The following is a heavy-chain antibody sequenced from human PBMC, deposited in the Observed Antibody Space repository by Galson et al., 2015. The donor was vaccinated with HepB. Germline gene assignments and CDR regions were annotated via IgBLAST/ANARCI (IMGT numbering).Heavy chain of an antibody. CDR3: VKRDFYVPSGYFPLLDC. CDR2: ITGGGGDS. D-gene: IGHD3-22*01. V-gene: IGHV3-23*01. J-gene: IGHJ4*01. CDR1: GFTFSGYA. Sequence: SLRLSCAASGFTFSGYAMGWVRQAPREGLDWVAGITGGGGDSSYADSVKGRFTISRDNSQNTLSLQMNSMRVEDTAAYYCVKRDFYVPSGYFPLLDCWGHGTLVTVSS.